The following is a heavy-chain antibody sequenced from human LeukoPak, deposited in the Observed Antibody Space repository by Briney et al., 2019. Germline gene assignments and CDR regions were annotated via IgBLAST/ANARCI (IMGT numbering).Heavy chain of an antibody. CDR2: IPYSGST. CDR3: ARRRGDNKTYYFDY. V-gene: IGHV4-59*01. D-gene: IGHD3-16*01. J-gene: IGHJ4*02. CDR1: GGSISRYY. Sequence: PSETLSLTCSVSGGSISRYYWRWIRQPPGKGLEWIGYIPYSGSTNYNPSLKSRVAISVDASKNQFSVKLTSVTAADTAVYYCARRRGDNKTYYFDYWGQGTLVTVSS.